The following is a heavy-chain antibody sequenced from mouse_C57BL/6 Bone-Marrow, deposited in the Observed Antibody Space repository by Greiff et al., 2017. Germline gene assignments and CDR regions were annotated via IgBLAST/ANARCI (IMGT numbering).Heavy chain of an antibody. J-gene: IGHJ3*01. V-gene: IGHV1-82*01. CDR2: IYPGDGDT. CDR1: GYAFSSSW. Sequence: VQLQQSGPELVKPGASVKISCKASGYAFSSSWMNWVKQRPGKGLEWIGRIYPGDGDTNYNGKFKGKATLTADKSSSSAYMQLSSLTSEDSAVYFCARGPYYDSGAWFAYWGQGTLVTVSA. D-gene: IGHD1-1*01. CDR3: ARGPYYDSGAWFAY.